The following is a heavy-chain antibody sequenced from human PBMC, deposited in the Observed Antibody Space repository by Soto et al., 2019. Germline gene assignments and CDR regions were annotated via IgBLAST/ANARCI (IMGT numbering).Heavy chain of an antibody. CDR1: GYTFTSYD. J-gene: IGHJ3*02. Sequence: ASVKVSCKASGYTFTSYDINWVRQATGQGLEWMGWMNPNSGNTGYAQKFQGRVTMTRNTSISTAYMELSSLRSEDTAVYYCARKGFDTMVRGVPPADAFDIWGQGTMVTVSS. CDR3: ARKGFDTMVRGVPPADAFDI. CDR2: MNPNSGNT. D-gene: IGHD3-10*01. V-gene: IGHV1-8*01.